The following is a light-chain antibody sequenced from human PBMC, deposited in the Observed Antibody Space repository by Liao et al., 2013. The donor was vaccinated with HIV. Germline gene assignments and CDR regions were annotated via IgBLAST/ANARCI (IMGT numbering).Light chain of an antibody. CDR3: QVWGTTSDHWV. CDR2: YDS. J-gene: IGLJ3*02. CDR1: NLGTKS. V-gene: IGLV3-21*04. Sequence: SSVLTQPPSVSVAPGKTARITCGGYNLGTKSVHWYQQKPGQAPVLVISYDSDRPSGIPERLSGSYSANTATLTITRVEAGDEADYYCQVWGTTSDHWVFGGGTKLTVL.